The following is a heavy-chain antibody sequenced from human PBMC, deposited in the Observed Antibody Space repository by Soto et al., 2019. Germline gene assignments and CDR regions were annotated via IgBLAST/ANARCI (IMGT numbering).Heavy chain of an antibody. CDR1: GFTFTSSA. Sequence: QMQLVQSGPEVKKPGTSVKVSCKASGFTFTSSAVQWVRQARGQRLEWIGWIVVGSGNTNYAQKFQERVTITRDMSTSTAYMELSSLRSEDTAVYYCAAAVPGYGDYGGYYYYGMDVWGQGTTVTVSS. V-gene: IGHV1-58*01. D-gene: IGHD4-17*01. CDR3: AAAVPGYGDYGGYYYYGMDV. J-gene: IGHJ6*02. CDR2: IVVGSGNT.